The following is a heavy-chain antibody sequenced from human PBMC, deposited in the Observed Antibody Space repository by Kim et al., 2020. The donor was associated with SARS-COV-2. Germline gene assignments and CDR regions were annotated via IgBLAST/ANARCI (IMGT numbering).Heavy chain of an antibody. J-gene: IGHJ4*02. CDR2: SGDT. CDR3: ARDSDPDY. Sequence: SGDTKYAQKFQGRVTMTRATSINTVYMDLSGLRSDDTAVYYCARDSDPDYWGQGTLVTVSS. V-gene: IGHV1-2*02.